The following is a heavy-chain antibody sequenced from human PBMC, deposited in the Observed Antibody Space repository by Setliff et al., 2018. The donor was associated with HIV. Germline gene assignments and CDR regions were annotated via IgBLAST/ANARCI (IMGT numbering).Heavy chain of an antibody. CDR2: INPAGGNS. V-gene: IGHV1-46*01. Sequence: ASVKVSCKSSGYSFGDYYIHWVRQAPGQGLEWMGVINPAGGNSHYAQKFQGRVTVTRDASTSTVYMDLSSLRSDDTAVYFCARVYCSIASCYDEYYFDYWGQGTLVTVSS. CDR1: GYSFGDYY. D-gene: IGHD2-2*01. J-gene: IGHJ4*02. CDR3: ARVYCSIASCYDEYYFDY.